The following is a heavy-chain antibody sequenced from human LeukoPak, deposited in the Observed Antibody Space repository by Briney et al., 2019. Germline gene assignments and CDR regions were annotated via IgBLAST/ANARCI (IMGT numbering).Heavy chain of an antibody. Sequence: SETLSLTCTVSGGSISSGSYYWSWIRQPPGKGLEWIGSIYYSGSTYYNPSLKSRVTISVDTSKNQFSLKLSSVTAADTAVYYCATPIGYCSSTSCYEAFQHWGQGTLVTVSS. CDR1: GGSISSGSYY. J-gene: IGHJ1*01. CDR3: ATPIGYCSSTSCYEAFQH. CDR2: IYYSGST. D-gene: IGHD2-2*01. V-gene: IGHV4-39*01.